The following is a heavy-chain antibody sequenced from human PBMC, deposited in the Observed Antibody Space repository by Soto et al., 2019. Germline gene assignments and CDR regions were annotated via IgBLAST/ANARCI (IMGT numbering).Heavy chain of an antibody. Sequence: SETLSLTCTVSGGSIRSSIYCWGWIRQPPGQGLEWFGSIYDSGSTYYNPSLKTRVTIYVDTSKNQFSLKLSSVTAADKAVYYCASTMVRGVIMRYYYYGMDVWGQGTTVTVSS. CDR2: IYDSGST. CDR3: ASTMVRGVIMRYYYYGMDV. V-gene: IGHV4-39*01. D-gene: IGHD3-10*01. CDR1: GGSIRSSIYC. J-gene: IGHJ6*02.